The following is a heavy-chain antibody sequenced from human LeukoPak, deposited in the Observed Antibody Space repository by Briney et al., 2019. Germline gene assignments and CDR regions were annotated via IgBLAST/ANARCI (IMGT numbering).Heavy chain of an antibody. CDR1: GYTFSSYD. V-gene: IGHV1-8*01. Sequence: ASVKVSCKASGYTFSSYDINWVRQATGQGLEWMGWMNPNSGNTGYAQKFKGRVTMTRSTSISTAYMELSSLRSEDTAVYYCARGGIRPVAAAANDYWGQGTLVTVSS. CDR3: ARGGIRPVAAAANDY. CDR2: MNPNSGNT. D-gene: IGHD6-13*01. J-gene: IGHJ4*02.